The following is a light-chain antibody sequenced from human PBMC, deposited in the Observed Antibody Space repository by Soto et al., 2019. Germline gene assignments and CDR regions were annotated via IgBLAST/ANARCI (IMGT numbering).Light chain of an antibody. CDR3: QQSYNNPDT. Sequence: DIQMTQAPSSLSASVGDRVTITCRASQDINTYLNWYQQKPGKAPKHLIFDASTLDTGVPSRFSGSGSGTDYTLTISSLQTDDFATYYCQQSYNNPDTFGQGTKLE. CDR2: DAS. J-gene: IGKJ2*01. CDR1: QDINTY. V-gene: IGKV1-39*01.